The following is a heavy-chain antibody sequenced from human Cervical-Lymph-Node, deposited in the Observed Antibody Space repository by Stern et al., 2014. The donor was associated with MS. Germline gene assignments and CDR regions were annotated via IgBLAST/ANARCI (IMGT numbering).Heavy chain of an antibody. CDR1: GYTFTGHY. V-gene: IGHV1-2*02. Sequence: VQLVQSGAELKQPGASVNVSCRASGYTFTGHYMHWIRQAPGHGLEWMGWINIHTSVPYYAHTLQGRFTISRATSFNTRSSRLSSLTSDDTAVYYCVRDSLSTGSNIRNYYYGMDVWGQGTTVAVSS. CDR2: INIHTSVP. D-gene: IGHD2/OR15-2a*01. CDR3: VRDSLSTGSNIRNYYYGMDV. J-gene: IGHJ6*02.